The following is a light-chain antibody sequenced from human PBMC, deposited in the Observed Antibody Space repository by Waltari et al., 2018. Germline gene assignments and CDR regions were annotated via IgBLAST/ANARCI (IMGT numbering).Light chain of an antibody. J-gene: IGKJ4*01. V-gene: IGKV1-33*01. CDR2: DAT. CDR1: QDISNY. Sequence: DIQMTQSPSSLSASVGDRVTITCQATQDISNYLNWYQQKPGQAPKLLIYDATSLQTGVPSRFSGSGSGTDFTFTISSLQPEDIATYYCQQFDNLSLTFGGGTKVEIK. CDR3: QQFDNLSLT.